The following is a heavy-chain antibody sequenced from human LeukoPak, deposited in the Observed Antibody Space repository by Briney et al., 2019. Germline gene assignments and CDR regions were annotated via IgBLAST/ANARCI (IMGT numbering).Heavy chain of an antibody. CDR3: AKERGGQDWYFDL. V-gene: IGHV3-33*03. CDR2: IWDDGSNK. D-gene: IGHD3-10*01. J-gene: IGHJ2*01. Sequence: GRSLRLSCTASGFNFSDYDMDWVRQAPGKGLEWVAVIWDDGSNKHYADSVKGRFTISRDNSKNTLYLQMNSLRAEDTAMYYCAKERGGQDWYFDLWGRGALVTASS. CDR1: GFNFSDYD.